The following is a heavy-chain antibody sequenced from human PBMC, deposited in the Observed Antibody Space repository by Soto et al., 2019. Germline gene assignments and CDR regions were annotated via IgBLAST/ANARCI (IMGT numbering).Heavy chain of an antibody. Sequence: ILSLTGTVAGGSISSDANVWSWIRQLPGRGLEWIGYISYTGRNYYTPSLNSRLTISLDTSKKLFSLRLSAVTAADTAVYFCARGSFSSSSSWFDPWGQGTLVTVSS. V-gene: IGHV4-31*02. D-gene: IGHD6-6*01. CDR1: GGSISSDANV. CDR2: ISYTGRN. CDR3: ARGSFSSSSSWFDP. J-gene: IGHJ5*02.